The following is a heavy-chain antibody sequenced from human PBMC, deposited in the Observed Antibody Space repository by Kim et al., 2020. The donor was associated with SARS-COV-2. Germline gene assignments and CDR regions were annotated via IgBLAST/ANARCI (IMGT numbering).Heavy chain of an antibody. Sequence: SETLSLTCAVYGGSFSGYYWSWIRQPPGKGLEWIGEINHSGSTNYNPSLKSRVTISVDTSKNQFSLKLSSVTAADTAVYYCARVGGYCSGGSCYRYNWFDPWGQGTLVTVSS. V-gene: IGHV4-34*01. CDR1: GGSFSGYY. D-gene: IGHD2-15*01. J-gene: IGHJ5*02. CDR3: ARVGGYCSGGSCYRYNWFDP. CDR2: INHSGST.